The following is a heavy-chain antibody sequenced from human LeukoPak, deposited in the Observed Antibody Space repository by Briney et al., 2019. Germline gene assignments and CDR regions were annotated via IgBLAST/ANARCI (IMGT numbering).Heavy chain of an antibody. D-gene: IGHD4-17*01. CDR1: GFTFSAYS. Sequence: GSLRLSCAASGFTFSAYSLNWARQPPGKGLEWIGEIHYSGTTNYNPSLESRVTMSLGKSKNRFSLRLTPVTAADTAIYYCATYFYGEYSAHYFDYWGQGILVTVSS. CDR3: ATYFYGEYSAHYFDY. CDR2: IHYSGTT. V-gene: IGHV4-34*08. J-gene: IGHJ4*02.